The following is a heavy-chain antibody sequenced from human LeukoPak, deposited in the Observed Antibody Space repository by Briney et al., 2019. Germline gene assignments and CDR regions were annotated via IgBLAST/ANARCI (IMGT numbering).Heavy chain of an antibody. D-gene: IGHD3-3*01. V-gene: IGHV4-39*01. CDR3: ARAQLAIFGVVRNWFDP. Sequence: SETLSLTCTVSGGSISSSSYYWGWIRQPPGKGLEWIGRIYYSGSTYYNPSLKSRVTISVDTSKNQFSLKLSSVTAADTAVYYCARAQLAIFGVVRNWFDPWGQGTLVTVSS. CDR2: IYYSGST. J-gene: IGHJ5*02. CDR1: GGSISSSSYY.